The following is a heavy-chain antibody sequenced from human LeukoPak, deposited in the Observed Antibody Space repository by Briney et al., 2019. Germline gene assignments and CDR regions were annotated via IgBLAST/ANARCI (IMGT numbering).Heavy chain of an antibody. Sequence: SETLSLTCTVSSGSISSYSWSWIRQPPGKGLEWIGYIGYPWSTTYNPSLKSRVTLSVDTSKNQFSLKLYSVTAADTAVYYCARHRGGYDSSGYYFPNFDYWGQGTQVTVSS. CDR3: ARHRGGYDSSGYYFPNFDY. D-gene: IGHD3-22*01. J-gene: IGHJ4*02. CDR1: SGSISSYS. CDR2: IGYPWST. V-gene: IGHV4-59*08.